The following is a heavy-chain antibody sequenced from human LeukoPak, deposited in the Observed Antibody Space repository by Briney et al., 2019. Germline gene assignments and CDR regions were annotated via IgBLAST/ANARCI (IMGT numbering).Heavy chain of an antibody. CDR1: GGSISSYY. V-gene: IGHV4-59*08. J-gene: IGHJ4*02. Sequence: KPSETLSLTCTVAGGSISSYYWSWIRQPPGKGLEWIGYIYYSGSTNYSPSLKSRVTISVDTSKNQFSLKLSSVTAADPAVYYCARLGRQWLVKYRGQGTLVTVSS. CDR2: IYYSGST. CDR3: ARLGRQWLVKY. D-gene: IGHD6-19*01.